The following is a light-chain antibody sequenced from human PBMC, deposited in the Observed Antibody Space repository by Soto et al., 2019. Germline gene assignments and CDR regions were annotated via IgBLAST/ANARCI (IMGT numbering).Light chain of an antibody. CDR3: QQYGSSPPWT. Sequence: EIVLPQSPGTLSLSPGERATLSCRASQSVSSSYLAWYQQKPGQAPRLLIYGASGRATGIPDRFSGSGSGTDFTLTISRLEPEDFAVYYCQQYGSSPPWTFGQGTKVDI. V-gene: IGKV3-20*01. CDR1: QSVSSSY. CDR2: GAS. J-gene: IGKJ1*01.